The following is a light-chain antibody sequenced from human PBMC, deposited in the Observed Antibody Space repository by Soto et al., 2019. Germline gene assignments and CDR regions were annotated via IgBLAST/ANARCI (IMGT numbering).Light chain of an antibody. CDR3: QQSNITPRT. CDR1: QSISSY. CDR2: AAS. V-gene: IGKV1-39*01. J-gene: IGKJ2*01. Sequence: DIQMTQSPSSLSASVGDRVTITCRASQSISSYLNWYQQKPGRAPKLLIHAASDLESGVPSRFSGSGSGTDFTLTISSLQPEDFATYYCQQSNITPRTFGQGTKLEIK.